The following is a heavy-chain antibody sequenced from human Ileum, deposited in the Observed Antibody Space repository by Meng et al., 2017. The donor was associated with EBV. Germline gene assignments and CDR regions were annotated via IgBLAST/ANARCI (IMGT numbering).Heavy chain of an antibody. D-gene: IGHD1-26*01. CDR3: VVLGSTTLPLES. V-gene: IGHV3-23*01. CDR1: GFTFNIYG. J-gene: IGHJ4*02. Sequence: VELLEAGGGGVEPGGSLRLSCAASGFTFNIYGMSWVRQAPGKGLEWVSLINGDSGTTYYADSVKGRFTVSRDNAKSTLYLQMNNLRVDDTATYYCVVLGSTTLPLESWGQGTLVTVSS. CDR2: INGDSGTT.